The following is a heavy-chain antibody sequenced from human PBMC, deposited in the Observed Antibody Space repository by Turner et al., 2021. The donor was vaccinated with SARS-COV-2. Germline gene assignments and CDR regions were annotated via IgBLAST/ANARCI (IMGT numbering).Heavy chain of an antibody. J-gene: IGHJ3*02. CDR3: TNLLRIVPYVWGSYRVANAFDI. D-gene: IGHD3-16*02. CDR1: GFTFRSYG. CDR2: TANEGSNK. V-gene: IGHV3-30*18. Sequence: QVQLGEAGGGAVRPGRSVRMYCAAHGFTFRSYGMQWVRQAPVKRLEVVAVTANEGSNKDYAYSVKGRFTIARDKSKNTLYLQMNSLRAEDTAVYYCTNLLRIVPYVWGSYRVANAFDIWGQGTMVTVSS.